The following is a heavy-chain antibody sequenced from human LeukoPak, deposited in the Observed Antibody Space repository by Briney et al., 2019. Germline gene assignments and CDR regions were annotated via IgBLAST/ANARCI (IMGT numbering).Heavy chain of an antibody. V-gene: IGHV3-48*03. CDR1: GFSFSRHE. CDR2: ISATGATI. D-gene: IGHD3-10*01. J-gene: IGHJ6*02. Sequence: GGSLTLSCGVSGFSFSRHEMNWVRQAPGKGLEWVAHISATGATIYYAAFVGGRFTISKDYANSSLYLRMNSLRAEDSAVYYCAAQYGAGSLFYFYAMDVWGQGTTVTVSS. CDR3: AAQYGAGSLFYFYAMDV.